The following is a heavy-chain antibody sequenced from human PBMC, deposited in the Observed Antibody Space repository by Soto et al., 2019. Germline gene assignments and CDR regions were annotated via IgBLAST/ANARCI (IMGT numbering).Heavy chain of an antibody. CDR1: GGSISSGGYY. J-gene: IGHJ4*02. Sequence: QVQLQESGPGLVKPSQTLSLTCTVSGGSISSGGYYWSWIRQHPGKGLEWIGYIYYSGSTYYNPSLKSRVTISVDKSKNQFSLKLRSVTAADTAVYYCARAEEYDFWSGYYHFDYWGQGTLVTVSS. CDR2: IYYSGST. CDR3: ARAEEYDFWSGYYHFDY. D-gene: IGHD3-3*01. V-gene: IGHV4-31*03.